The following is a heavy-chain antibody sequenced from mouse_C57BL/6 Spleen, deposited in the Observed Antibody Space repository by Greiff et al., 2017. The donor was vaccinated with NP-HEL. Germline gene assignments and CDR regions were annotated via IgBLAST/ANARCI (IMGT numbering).Heavy chain of an antibody. D-gene: IGHD1-1*02. CDR2: ISDGGSYT. CDR3: ARGVGGLHWYFDV. J-gene: IGHJ1*03. Sequence: DVKLVESGGGLVKPGGSLKLSCAASGFTFSSYAMSWVRQTPEKRLEWVATISDGGSYTYYPDNVKGRFTISRDNAKNNLYLQMSHLKSEDTAMYYCARGVGGLHWYFDVWGTGTTVTVSS. CDR1: GFTFSSYA. V-gene: IGHV5-4*03.